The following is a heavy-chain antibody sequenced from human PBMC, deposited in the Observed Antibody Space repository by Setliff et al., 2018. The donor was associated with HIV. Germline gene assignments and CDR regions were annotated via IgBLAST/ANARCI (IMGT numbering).Heavy chain of an antibody. V-gene: IGHV4-34*01. CDR3: AREIYGGNSRPFDY. D-gene: IGHD4-17*01. Sequence: SETLSLTCAFYGGSLTDYYWSWIRQPPGKGLEWIGEINHSGSTNYNSSLKSRVTISVDMSKNQFSLKLSSVTAADTAVYYCAREIYGGNSRPFDYWGQGTPVTVSS. CDR1: GGSLTDYY. CDR2: INHSGST. J-gene: IGHJ4*02.